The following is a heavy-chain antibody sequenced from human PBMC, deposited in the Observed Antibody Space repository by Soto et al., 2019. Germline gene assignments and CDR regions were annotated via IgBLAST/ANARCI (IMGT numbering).Heavy chain of an antibody. CDR1: GFTFSSYG. Sequence: QVQLVESGGGVVQPGRSLRLSCAASGFTFSSYGMHWVRQAPGKGLEWVALISHDGSNKYSVDSVKGRFTISRDNSKNTLFLQINRLRAGDTAVYYCAKYRHRGGFLTTATTNGMDFWGQGTTVTVSS. J-gene: IGHJ6*02. V-gene: IGHV3-30*18. CDR2: ISHDGSNK. D-gene: IGHD1-26*01. CDR3: AKYRHRGGFLTTATTNGMDF.